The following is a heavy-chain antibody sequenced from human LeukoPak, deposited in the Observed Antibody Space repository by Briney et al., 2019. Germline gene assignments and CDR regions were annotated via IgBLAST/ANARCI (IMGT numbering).Heavy chain of an antibody. J-gene: IGHJ3*02. CDR3: ARSYALETDSFDI. V-gene: IGHV3-21*01. Sequence: GGSLRLSCAASGFTFSSYSMNWVRQAPGKGLEWVSSISLGGSYIYYADSVKGRFAISRDNTKHSSHLQMDSLGDEDTAVYYCARSYALETDSFDIWGQGTMVTVSS. D-gene: IGHD2-2*01. CDR2: ISLGGSYI. CDR1: GFTFSSYS.